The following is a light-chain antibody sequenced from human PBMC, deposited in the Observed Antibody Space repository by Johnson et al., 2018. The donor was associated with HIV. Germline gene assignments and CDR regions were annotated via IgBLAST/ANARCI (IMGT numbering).Light chain of an antibody. V-gene: IGLV1-51*01. CDR1: SSNIGNNY. CDR3: GTWDTSLNAFV. J-gene: IGLJ1*01. Sequence: QSVLTQPPSVSAAPGQKVTISCSGSSSNIGNNYVSWYQQLPGTPPKLLIYDNNKRPTGIPDRFSGSKSGTSPTLGITGLPPGDEADYYCGTWDTSLNAFVLGTGTSVIVL. CDR2: DNN.